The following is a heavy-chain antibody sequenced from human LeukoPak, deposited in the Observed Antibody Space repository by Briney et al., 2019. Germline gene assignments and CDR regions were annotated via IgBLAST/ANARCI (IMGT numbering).Heavy chain of an antibody. J-gene: IGHJ6*04. CDR2: INPNSGGT. D-gene: IGHD2-2*01. V-gene: IGHV1-2*02. CDR3: ASSYCSSTSCYPLDV. CDR1: GYTFTGYY. Sequence: ASVKVSCKASGYTFTGYYMHWVRQAPGQGLEWMGWINPNSGGTNYAQKFQGRVTMTRDTSISTAYMELSRLRSDDTAVYYCASSYCSSTSCYPLDVWGKGTTVTISS.